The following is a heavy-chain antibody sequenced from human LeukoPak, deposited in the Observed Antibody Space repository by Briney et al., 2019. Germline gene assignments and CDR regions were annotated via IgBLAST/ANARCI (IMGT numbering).Heavy chain of an antibody. CDR2: IIPIFGTA. Sequence: SVKVSCKASGGTFSSYAISWVRQAPGQGLEWMGGIIPIFGTANYAQKFQGRVTITTDESTSTAYMELSSLRSEDTAVYYCARQPIEEQPPDYWGQGTLVTVSS. J-gene: IGHJ4*02. CDR1: GGTFSSYA. CDR3: ARQPIEEQPPDY. V-gene: IGHV1-69*05. D-gene: IGHD6-13*01.